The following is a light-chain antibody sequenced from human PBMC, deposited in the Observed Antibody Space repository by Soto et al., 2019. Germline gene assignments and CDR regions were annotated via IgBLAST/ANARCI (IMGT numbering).Light chain of an antibody. Sequence: EIVLTQSPGTLSLSPGERATLSCRASQSVSSSYLAWYQQKPGQAPRLLIYGASSRATGIPDRFSVSGSGTDFTLTISRLEPEDFAVYYCQQYCSSPMVTFGPGTKVDIK. CDR1: QSVSSSY. V-gene: IGKV3-20*01. CDR2: GAS. J-gene: IGKJ3*01. CDR3: QQYCSSPMVT.